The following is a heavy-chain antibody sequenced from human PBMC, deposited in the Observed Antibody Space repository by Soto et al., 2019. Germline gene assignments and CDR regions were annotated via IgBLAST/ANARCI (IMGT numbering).Heavy chain of an antibody. CDR3: ARHYCSSTSCSLNFDH. D-gene: IGHD2-2*01. CDR1: GYSFSSYW. Sequence: EFLKMSFKGSGYSFSSYWISWVRQIPGKGPEWMGRIDPSDSYTNYSPSFRGHVTISADKSISTAYLHWSSLKASDTAMFYCARHYCSSTSCSLNFDHWGQGTLVTVSS. J-gene: IGHJ4*02. CDR2: IDPSDSYT. V-gene: IGHV5-10-1*01.